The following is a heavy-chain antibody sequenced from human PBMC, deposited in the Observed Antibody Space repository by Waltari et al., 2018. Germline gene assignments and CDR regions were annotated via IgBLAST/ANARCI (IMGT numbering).Heavy chain of an antibody. CDR3: ARDRTNPSGSYDY. CDR2: IIPIFGTA. D-gene: IGHD1-26*01. CDR1: GGTFSSDA. J-gene: IGHJ4*02. Sequence: QVQLVQSGAEVKKPGSSVKVSCKASGGTFSSDAISWVRQAPGQGLECMGGIIPIFGTANYAQKFQGRVTITADESTSTAYMELSSLRSEDTAVYYCARDRTNPSGSYDYWGQGTLVTVSS. V-gene: IGHV1-69*13.